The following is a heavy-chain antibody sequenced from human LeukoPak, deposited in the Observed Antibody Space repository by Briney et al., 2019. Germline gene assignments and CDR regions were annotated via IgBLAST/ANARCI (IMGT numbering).Heavy chain of an antibody. J-gene: IGHJ5*02. CDR2: VYNRGTT. CDR1: GGSITSYY. Sequence: SETLSLTCSVSGGSITSYYWSWIRQSPMKGLEWIGSVYNRGTTYYNPSLKSRITISGDTSKNQLSLRMTYVTTADTAVYFCARDYGGNSGEFDPWGQGTLVTVSS. D-gene: IGHD4-23*01. V-gene: IGHV4-59*01. CDR3: ARDYGGNSGEFDP.